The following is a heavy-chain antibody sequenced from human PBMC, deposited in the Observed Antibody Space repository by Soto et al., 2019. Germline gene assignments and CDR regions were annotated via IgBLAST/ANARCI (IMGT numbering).Heavy chain of an antibody. V-gene: IGHV3-48*01. CDR3: ASEYCSGRSCYYYGMDV. CDR2: ISSSSSTI. CDR1: GFTFSSYS. Sequence: PGGSLRLSCAASGFTFSSYSMNWVRQAPGKGLEWVSYISSSSSTIYYADSVKGRFTISRDNAKNSLYLQMNSLRAEDTAVYYCASEYCSGRSCYYYGMDVWGQGTTVTVSS. D-gene: IGHD2-15*01. J-gene: IGHJ6*02.